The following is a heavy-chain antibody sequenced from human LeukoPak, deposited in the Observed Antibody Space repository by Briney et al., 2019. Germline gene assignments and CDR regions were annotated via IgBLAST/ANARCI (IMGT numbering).Heavy chain of an antibody. J-gene: IGHJ4*02. CDR2: ITHSGST. Sequence: SETLSLTCAVYGDSFSSYYWSWIRQPLGKGLEWIGEITHSGSTHYNPSIKSRVTISLDTSKSQFSLKLSSVTAADTAVYYCARVTRFNQFGELWFDYWGQGTLLTVSS. V-gene: IGHV4-34*01. CDR1: GDSFSSYY. CDR3: ARVTRFNQFGELWFDY. D-gene: IGHD3-10*01.